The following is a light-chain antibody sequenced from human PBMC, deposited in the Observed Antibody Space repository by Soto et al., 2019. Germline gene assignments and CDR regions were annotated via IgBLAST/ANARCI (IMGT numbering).Light chain of an antibody. V-gene: IGKV3-15*01. CDR1: QSVSKK. J-gene: IGKJ4*01. CDR2: GAS. Sequence: EIVMTQSPATLSVSPGERATLSCRASQSVSKKLAWYQRKPGQAPRLLIYGASTRATGIPSRFSGSGSGTEFTLTISSLQSEDLAVYYCQQYNNWPPLTFGGGTKVEIK. CDR3: QQYNNWPPLT.